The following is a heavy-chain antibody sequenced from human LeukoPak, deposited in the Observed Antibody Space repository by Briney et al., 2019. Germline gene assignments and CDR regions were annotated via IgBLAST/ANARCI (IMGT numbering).Heavy chain of an antibody. V-gene: IGHV3-73*01. D-gene: IGHD1-7*01. J-gene: IGHJ6*02. CDR2: IRTKANSYAT. CDR3: TRLSGTGTADYCYYGLDV. CDR1: GFTFSGSA. Sequence: GGSLRLSCAASGFTFSGSAIHWVRQASGKGLEWVGRIRTKANSYATAYAASVKGRFTISREDSKNTTYLQMNSLKTEDTAVYYCTRLSGTGTADYCYYGLDVWGQGTTVTVSS.